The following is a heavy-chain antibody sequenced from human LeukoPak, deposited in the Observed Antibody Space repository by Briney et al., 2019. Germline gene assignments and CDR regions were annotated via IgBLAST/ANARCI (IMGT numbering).Heavy chain of an antibody. CDR3: ARVLRYFDWLAPDDAFDI. V-gene: IGHV4-59*01. Sequence: SETLSLTCTVSVGSISSYYWSWIRQPPGKGLEWIGYIYYSGSTNSNPSLKSRVTISVDTSKNQFSLKLSSVTAADTAVYYCARVLRYFDWLAPDDAFDIWGQGTMVTVSS. D-gene: IGHD3-9*01. CDR1: VGSISSYY. CDR2: IYYSGST. J-gene: IGHJ3*02.